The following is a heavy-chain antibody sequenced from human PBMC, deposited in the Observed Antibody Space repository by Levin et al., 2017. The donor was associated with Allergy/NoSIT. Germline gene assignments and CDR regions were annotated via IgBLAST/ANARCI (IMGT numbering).Heavy chain of an antibody. J-gene: IGHJ3*01. CDR3: ARIEREGGVDVFDL. CDR2: IDWADDK. D-gene: IGHD1-26*01. V-gene: IGHV2-70*01. CDR1: GFSLSPTGMC. Sequence: SGPTLVKPTQTLTLTCTFSGFSLSPTGMCVSWIRQPPGKALEWLALIDWADDKYYSTSLKTRLTISKDTSKNQVVLTMTNMDPVDTATYYCARIEREGGVDVFDLWGQGTLVTVSS.